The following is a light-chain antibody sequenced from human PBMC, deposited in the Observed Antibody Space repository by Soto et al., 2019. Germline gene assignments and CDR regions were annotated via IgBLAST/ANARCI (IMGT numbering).Light chain of an antibody. CDR2: STS. CDR1: TGAVTSGYY. J-gene: IGLJ3*02. V-gene: IGLV7-43*01. CDR3: LLYYGGAWV. Sequence: QAVVTQEPSLTVSPGGTVTLTCASSTGAVTSGYYPNWLHQKPGQAPRVLIYSTSNKHSWTPARFSGSLLGGKAALTLSGVQPEEEAEYYCLLYYGGAWVCCGGTKLTVL.